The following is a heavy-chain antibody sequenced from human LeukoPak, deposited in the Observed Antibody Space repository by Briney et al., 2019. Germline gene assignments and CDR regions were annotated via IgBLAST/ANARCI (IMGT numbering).Heavy chain of an antibody. Sequence: GGSLRLSCAASGFTFSTYWMHWVRQAPGKGLVWVSRLNTDGIATYYADSVKGRFTISRDNAKNTLYLQMNSLRAGDTAVYYCAKERYSGSYWDGPEYYMDVWGKGTTVTISS. J-gene: IGHJ6*03. CDR3: AKERYSGSYWDGPEYYMDV. CDR2: LNTDGIAT. CDR1: GFTFSTYW. V-gene: IGHV3-74*01. D-gene: IGHD1-26*01.